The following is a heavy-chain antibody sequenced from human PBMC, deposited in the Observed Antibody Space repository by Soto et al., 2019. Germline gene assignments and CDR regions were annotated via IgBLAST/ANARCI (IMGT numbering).Heavy chain of an antibody. CDR1: GGSISSSNW. CDR3: ARWHLIAAAGEYYFDY. V-gene: IGHV4-4*02. J-gene: IGHJ4*02. CDR2: IYHSGST. Sequence: NPSETLSLTCAVSGGSISSSNWWSWVRQPPGKGLEWIGEIYHSGSTNYNPSLKSRVTISVDKSKNQFSLKLSSVTAADTAVYYCARWHLIAAAGEYYFDYWGQGTLVTV. D-gene: IGHD6-13*01.